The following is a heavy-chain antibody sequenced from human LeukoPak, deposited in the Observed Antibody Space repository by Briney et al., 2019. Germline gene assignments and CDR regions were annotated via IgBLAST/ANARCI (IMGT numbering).Heavy chain of an antibody. CDR1: GASISSSTDY. V-gene: IGHV4-39*07. CDR3: ARAPGDYYGSGREISMGPPPNYYYYYMDV. D-gene: IGHD3-10*01. J-gene: IGHJ6*03. Sequence: SETLSLTCTVSGASISSSTDYWGWIRQPPGKGLEWIANIYYSGSTYYNPSLKSRVTISVDTSKNQFSLKLSSVTAADTAVYYCARAPGDYYGSGREISMGPPPNYYYYYMDVWGKGTTVTVSS. CDR2: IYYSGST.